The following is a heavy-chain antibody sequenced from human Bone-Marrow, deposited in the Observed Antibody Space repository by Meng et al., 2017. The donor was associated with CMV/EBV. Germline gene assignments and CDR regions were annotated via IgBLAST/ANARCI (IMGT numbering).Heavy chain of an antibody. CDR2: IRFDGSDK. Sequence: GGSLRLSCAASGFTFKNYGMHWVRQAPGKGLEWVAFIRFDGSDKYYADSVKGRFTISRDISKNTLYLQMNSLRAEDTAVYYCAKGHRGSYPSPDYWGQGTLVTVSS. V-gene: IGHV3-30*02. CDR3: AKGHRGSYPSPDY. CDR1: GFTFKNYG. J-gene: IGHJ4*02. D-gene: IGHD1-26*01.